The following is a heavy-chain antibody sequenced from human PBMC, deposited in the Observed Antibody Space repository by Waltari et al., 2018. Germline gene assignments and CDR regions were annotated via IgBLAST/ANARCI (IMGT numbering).Heavy chain of an antibody. CDR2: IIPMVELG. CDR3: AGLGNIGDPPDDY. D-gene: IGHD7-27*01. CDR1: GSTFSSYT. V-gene: IGHV1-69*02. Sequence: QVQLLQSGAEVKQPGSSVKVSCKASGSTFSSYTISWVRQAPGHGLEWMGRIIPMVELGDYAQKHQDRHTITAEKATNTDCMERRSLTSEDTAIYYCAGLGNIGDPPDDYWGQGTLTTVSS. J-gene: IGHJ4*02.